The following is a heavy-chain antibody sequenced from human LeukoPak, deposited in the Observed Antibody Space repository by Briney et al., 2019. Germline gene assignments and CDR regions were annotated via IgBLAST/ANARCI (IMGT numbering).Heavy chain of an antibody. V-gene: IGHV3-33*06. CDR1: GFTFSSYG. Sequence: PGRSLRLSCAASGFTFSSYGMHWVRQAPGKGLEWVAIIWYDGSNIYYADSVKGRFTISRDNSKNMLYLQMNSLRADDTAVYYCAKDVAAAATYYDYWGQGTLVTVS. J-gene: IGHJ4*02. CDR2: IWYDGSNI. D-gene: IGHD6-13*01. CDR3: AKDVAAAATYYDY.